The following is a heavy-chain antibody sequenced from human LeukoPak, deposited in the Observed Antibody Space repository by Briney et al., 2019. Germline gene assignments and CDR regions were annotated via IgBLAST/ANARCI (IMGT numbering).Heavy chain of an antibody. Sequence: GGSLRLSCAASGFTFSSYSMSWVRQAPGKGLEWVSSISSSSSYIYYADSVKGRFTISRDNAKNSLYLQMNSLRAEDTAVYYCARELGYYYDSIGYWGQGTLVTVSS. CDR3: ARELGYYYDSIGY. D-gene: IGHD3-22*01. CDR2: ISSSSSYI. J-gene: IGHJ4*02. V-gene: IGHV3-21*01. CDR1: GFTFSSYS.